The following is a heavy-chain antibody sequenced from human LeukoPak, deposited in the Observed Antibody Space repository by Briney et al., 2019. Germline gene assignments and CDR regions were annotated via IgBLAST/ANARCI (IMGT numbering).Heavy chain of an antibody. V-gene: IGHV3-23*01. CDR1: GFSFRSHG. D-gene: IGHD5-12*01. CDR3: AKDSGYIQFDD. Sequence: GGSLRLSCVASGFSFRSHGMNWVRQAPGKGLEWVSGLNTSGDRTYYIESVRGRFTISRDNSKDTVYLQMNSLGTEDTAVYFCAKDSGYIQFDDWGQGTLVTVSS. CDR2: LNTSGDRT. J-gene: IGHJ4*02.